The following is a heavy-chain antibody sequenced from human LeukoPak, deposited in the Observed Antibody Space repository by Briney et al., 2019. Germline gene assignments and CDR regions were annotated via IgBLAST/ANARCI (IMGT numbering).Heavy chain of an antibody. CDR2: IYNGGTT. CDR3: AREGASSLVRGVIGY. Sequence: PGGSLRLSCAASGFTVSTNYMSWVRQAPGRGLEWVSVIYNGGTTYYADSVKGRFTISRDHSQNTLYLQMNSLRVEDTAVYCCAREGASSLVRGVIGYWGPGTLVTVSS. D-gene: IGHD3-10*01. J-gene: IGHJ4*02. CDR1: GFTVSTNY. V-gene: IGHV3-53*01.